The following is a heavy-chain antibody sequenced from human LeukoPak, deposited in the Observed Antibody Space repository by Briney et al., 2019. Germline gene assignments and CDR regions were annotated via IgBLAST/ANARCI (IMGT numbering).Heavy chain of an antibody. CDR3: ARDPVGGIAAAEYMDV. Sequence: GSLRLSCAASGFTVSSNYMSWVRQAPGKGLEWVSVIYSGGSTYYADSVKGRFTISRDNSKNTLYLQMNSLRAEDTAVYYCARDPVGGIAAAEYMDVWGKGTTVTVSS. V-gene: IGHV3-66*01. J-gene: IGHJ6*03. CDR2: IYSGGST. D-gene: IGHD6-13*01. CDR1: GFTVSSNY.